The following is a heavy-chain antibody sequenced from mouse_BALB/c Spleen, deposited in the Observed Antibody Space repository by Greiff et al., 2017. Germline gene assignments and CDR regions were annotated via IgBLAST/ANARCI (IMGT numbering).Heavy chain of an antibody. V-gene: IGHV1-18*01. CDR2: INPNNGGT. D-gene: IGHD2-1*01. Sequence: EVKLQESGPELVKPGASVKIPCKASGYTFTDYNMDWVKQSHGKSLEWIGDINPNNGGTIYNQKFKGKATLTVDKSSSTAYMELRSLTSEDTAVYYCARSPRYYGNYLYAMDYWGQGTSVTVSS. J-gene: IGHJ4*01. CDR3: ARSPRYYGNYLYAMDY. CDR1: GYTFTDYN.